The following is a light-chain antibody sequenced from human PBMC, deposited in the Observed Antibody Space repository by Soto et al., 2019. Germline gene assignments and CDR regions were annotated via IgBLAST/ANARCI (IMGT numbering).Light chain of an antibody. CDR3: QQYNYWPS. V-gene: IGKV3-15*01. J-gene: IGKJ2*01. CDR2: GAS. Sequence: ELVMTQSPATLSVSPGEGATLSCRASQSVSSNLAWYQQKPGQAPRLLIYGASTRATGIPARFSGSGSGTEFTLTISRLQSAVFAVYYCQQYNYWPSFGQGTNVEIK. CDR1: QSVSSN.